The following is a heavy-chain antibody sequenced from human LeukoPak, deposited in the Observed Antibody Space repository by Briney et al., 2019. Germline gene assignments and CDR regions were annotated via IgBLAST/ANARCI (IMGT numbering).Heavy chain of an antibody. CDR2: IRSNTDGGTT. V-gene: IGHV3-15*01. D-gene: IGHD1-1*01. Sequence: GGSLRLSCAVSGFTFSNAWMSWVRQAPGKGLEWVGRIRSNTDGGTTDYTAPVKGRFTISRDDSKNTVYLQMNSLKTEDTAVYYRTTEPERHPYNFDYWGQGTLVTVSS. J-gene: IGHJ4*02. CDR3: TTEPERHPYNFDY. CDR1: GFTFSNAW.